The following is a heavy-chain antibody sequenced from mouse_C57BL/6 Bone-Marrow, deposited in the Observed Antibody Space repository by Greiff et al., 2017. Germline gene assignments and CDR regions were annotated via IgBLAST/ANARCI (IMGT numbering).Heavy chain of an antibody. Sequence: VQRVESGAELVKPGASVKLSCKASGYAFSSYWMNWVKQRPGKGLEWIGQIVPGDGGTKYNGKFKGKATLTADKSSSTAYMQLSSLTSEDSAVYFCARGAYWGQGTLVTVSA. CDR2: IVPGDGGT. CDR3: ARGAY. V-gene: IGHV1-80*01. CDR1: GYAFSSYW. J-gene: IGHJ3*01.